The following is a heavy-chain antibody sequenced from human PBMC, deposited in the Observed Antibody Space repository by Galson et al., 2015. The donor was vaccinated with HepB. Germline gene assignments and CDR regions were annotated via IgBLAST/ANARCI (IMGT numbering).Heavy chain of an antibody. J-gene: IGHJ4*02. D-gene: IGHD1-26*01. CDR3: ARSHSGSYRELDC. Sequence: PALVKPTQTLTLTCTSSGFSLSTSGMCVSWIRQPPGKALEWLARIDWDDDKYYSTSLKTRLTISKDTSKNQVVLTMTNMDPVDTATYYCARSHSGSYRELDCWGQGTLVTVSS. V-gene: IGHV2-70*11. CDR2: IDWDDDK. CDR1: GFSLSTSGMC.